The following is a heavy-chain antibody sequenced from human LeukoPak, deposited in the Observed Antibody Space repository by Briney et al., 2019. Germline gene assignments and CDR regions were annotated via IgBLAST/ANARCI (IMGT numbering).Heavy chain of an antibody. CDR3: ARDTTYYYDSSGPGDGAFDI. CDR1: GFTFSSYA. Sequence: GGYLTLYCAASGFTFSSYAMHWDRQAPGKGREWVAVLSYDGTNKSYTDSVKDRFTISRDNTTNTLYLQMNSLRAEDTAVYYCARDTTYYYDSSGPGDGAFDIWGQGTMVTVSS. D-gene: IGHD3-22*01. V-gene: IGHV3-30*04. CDR2: LSYDGTNK. J-gene: IGHJ3*02.